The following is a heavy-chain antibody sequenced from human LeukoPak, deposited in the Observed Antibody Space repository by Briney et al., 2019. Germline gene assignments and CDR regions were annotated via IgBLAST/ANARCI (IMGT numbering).Heavy chain of an antibody. D-gene: IGHD6-19*01. CDR1: GFTFSTNY. V-gene: IGHV3-53*01. CDR3: ARGGYSSGWYRD. Sequence: GGSLRLSCAASGFTFSTNYMNWVRQAPGKGLEWVSVVYSGGSTYYSDSVRGRFTISRDNSKNTLYLQMTSLRAEDPAVYYCARGGYSSGWYRDCGQGTLVTVSS. J-gene: IGHJ4*02. CDR2: VYSGGST.